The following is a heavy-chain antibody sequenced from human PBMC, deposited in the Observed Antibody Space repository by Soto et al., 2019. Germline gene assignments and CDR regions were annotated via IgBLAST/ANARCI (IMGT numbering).Heavy chain of an antibody. CDR1: GGSISSYY. Sequence: LSLTCTVSGGSISSYYWSWIRQPPGKGLEWIGYIYYSGSTNYNPSLKSRVTISVDTSKNQFSLKLSSVTAADTAVYYCARDRREFDYWGQGTLVTVSS. V-gene: IGHV4-59*01. CDR3: ARDRREFDY. CDR2: IYYSGST. J-gene: IGHJ4*02.